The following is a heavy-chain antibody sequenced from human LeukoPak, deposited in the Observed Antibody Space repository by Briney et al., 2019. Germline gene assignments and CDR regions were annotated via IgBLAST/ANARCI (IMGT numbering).Heavy chain of an antibody. Sequence: WGSLRLSCEASGFTFDSYAMNWVRQAPGKGLEWASSIRGFGGSTYYADSVKVRFTISRANSKSTMYLQMNSLRAEDTAVYYCARAPNYDSSGYFIGWGQGTLVTVSS. CDR1: GFTFDSYA. V-gene: IGHV3-23*01. J-gene: IGHJ4*02. D-gene: IGHD3-22*01. CDR2: IRGFGGST. CDR3: ARAPNYDSSGYFIG.